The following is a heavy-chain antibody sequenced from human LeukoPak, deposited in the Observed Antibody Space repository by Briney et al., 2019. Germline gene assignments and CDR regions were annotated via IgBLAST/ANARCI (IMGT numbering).Heavy chain of an antibody. CDR1: GGTFSSYA. Sequence: SVKVSCKASGGTFSSYAISWVRQAPGQGLEWMGRIIPILGIANYAQKFQGRVTITADKSTSTAYMELSRLRSDDTAVYYCARSRATITLFDPWGQGTLVTVSS. J-gene: IGHJ5*02. CDR2: IIPILGIA. CDR3: ARSRATITLFDP. D-gene: IGHD5-12*01. V-gene: IGHV1-69*04.